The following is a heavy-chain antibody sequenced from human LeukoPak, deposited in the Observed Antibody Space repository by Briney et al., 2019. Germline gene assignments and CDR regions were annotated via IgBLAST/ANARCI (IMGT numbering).Heavy chain of an antibody. J-gene: IGHJ3*01. CDR3: ARAPGITTV. D-gene: IGHD3-3*01. CDR2: ISSSSSYI. Sequence: PGGFLRLSCAASGITFSSYSMNWVRQAPGKGLEWVSPISSSSSYIYYADSVKGRFTISRDNAKNSLYLQMNSLRAEDTAVYYCARAPGITTVWGQGTMVTVSS. V-gene: IGHV3-21*01. CDR1: GITFSSYS.